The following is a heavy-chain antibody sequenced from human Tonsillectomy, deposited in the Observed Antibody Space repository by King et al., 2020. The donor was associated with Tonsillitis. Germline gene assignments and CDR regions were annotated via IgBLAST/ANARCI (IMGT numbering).Heavy chain of an antibody. D-gene: IGHD4-23*01. CDR1: GGSFSGYY. Sequence: VQLQQWGAGLLKPSETLSLTCAVYGGSFSGYYWSWIRQPPGKGLEWIGEINHSGSTNYNPSLKSRVTISVDTSKNQFSLKLSSVTAANTAVYYCAGGAVVITPEYYYYYMDVWGEGTTVTVSS. CDR2: INHSGST. V-gene: IGHV4-34*01. CDR3: AGGAVVITPEYYYYYMDV. J-gene: IGHJ6*03.